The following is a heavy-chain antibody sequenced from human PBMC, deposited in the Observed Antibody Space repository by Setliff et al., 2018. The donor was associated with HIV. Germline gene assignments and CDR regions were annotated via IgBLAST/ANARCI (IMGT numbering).Heavy chain of an antibody. CDR2: VIPGLGIA. V-gene: IGHV1-69*10. CDR1: GYTFSSYR. J-gene: IGHJ4*02. D-gene: IGHD5-12*01. CDR3: ARDAGYIGTSWNY. Sequence: GASVKVSCKASGYTFSSYRISWVRQAPGQGLEYMGGVIPGLGIAYYAQRFQGRVTITADESTSTVYMDLSSLRSEDTAMYYCARDAGYIGTSWNYWGQGTLVTVSS.